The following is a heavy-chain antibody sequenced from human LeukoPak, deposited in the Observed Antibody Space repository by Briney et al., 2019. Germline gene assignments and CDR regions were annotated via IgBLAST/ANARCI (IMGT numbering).Heavy chain of an antibody. J-gene: IGHJ4*02. Sequence: GGSLRLSCVVSGFTFSTYWMSWVRQAPGKGLEWVSGISWNSGTIVYAASVKGRFTISRDNAKNSLYLQMNSLRAEDTALYYCVKVRIVGAPTDYFDYWGQGTLVTVSS. CDR3: VKVRIVGAPTDYFDY. CDR2: ISWNSGTI. V-gene: IGHV3-9*01. CDR1: GFTFSTYW. D-gene: IGHD1-26*01.